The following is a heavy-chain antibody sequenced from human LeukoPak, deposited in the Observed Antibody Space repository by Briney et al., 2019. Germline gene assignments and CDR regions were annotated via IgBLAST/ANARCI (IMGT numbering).Heavy chain of an antibody. J-gene: IGHJ4*02. CDR2: IYSASST. V-gene: IGHV3-53*05. CDR1: GFTVSSNY. CDR3: AKDHGRGWLQYNPWYYFDY. Sequence: GGSLRLSCAASGFTVSSNYMSWVRQAPGKGLEWVSVIYSASSTYYADSVKGRFSISRDNSKNTLYLQMNSLRAEDTAVYYCAKDHGRGWLQYNPWYYFDYWGQGTLVTVSS. D-gene: IGHD5-24*01.